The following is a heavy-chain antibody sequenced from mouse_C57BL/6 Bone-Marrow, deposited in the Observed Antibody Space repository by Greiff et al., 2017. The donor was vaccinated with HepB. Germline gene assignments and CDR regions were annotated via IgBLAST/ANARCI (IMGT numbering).Heavy chain of an antibody. Sequence: EVHLVESGGGLVKPGGSLKLSCAASGFTFSDYGMHWVRQAPEKGLEWVAYISSGSSTIYYADTVKGRFTISRDNAKNTLYLQMSRLKSEDTAMYYCARHHSNYGFAYWGQGTLVTVSA. J-gene: IGHJ3*01. CDR2: ISSGSSTI. CDR3: ARHHSNYGFAY. V-gene: IGHV5-17*03. CDR1: GFTFSDYG. D-gene: IGHD2-5*01.